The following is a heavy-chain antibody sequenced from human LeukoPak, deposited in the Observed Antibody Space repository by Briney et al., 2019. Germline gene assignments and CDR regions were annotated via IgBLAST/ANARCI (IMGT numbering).Heavy chain of an antibody. Sequence: ASVKVSCKVSGYTLTELSMHWVRQAPGKGRECMGGFDPEDGETIYAQKFQGRVTMTEETSTDTAYMELSSLRSEDTAVYYCATITIFRNWFDPWGQGTLVTVSS. J-gene: IGHJ5*02. D-gene: IGHD3-3*01. CDR2: FDPEDGET. CDR1: GYTLTELS. CDR3: ATITIFRNWFDP. V-gene: IGHV1-24*01.